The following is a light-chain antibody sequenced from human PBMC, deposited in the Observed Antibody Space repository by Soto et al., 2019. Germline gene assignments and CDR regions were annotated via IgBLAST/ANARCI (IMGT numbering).Light chain of an antibody. V-gene: IGLV2-14*01. CDR3: TSYTSSTTLVV. J-gene: IGLJ2*01. Sequence: QSVLTQPASVSGSPGQSITISCTGTSSDVGGYNYVSWYQQHPGKAHKLMIYDVSNRPSGVSNRFSGSKSGNTASLTIYVLQAEDEADYYCTSYTSSTTLVVFGGGTKVTVL. CDR2: DVS. CDR1: SSDVGGYNY.